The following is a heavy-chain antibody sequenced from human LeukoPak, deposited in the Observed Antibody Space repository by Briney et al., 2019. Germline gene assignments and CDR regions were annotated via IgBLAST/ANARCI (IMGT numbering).Heavy chain of an antibody. V-gene: IGHV3-23*01. D-gene: IGHD3-3*02. Sequence: GGSLRLSCAASGFTFSSYVMSWVRQAPGKGLEWVSGISGSGGNTYYADSVKGRFSISRDNSKNTLSLQMNSLRAEDTAVYYCAKPRGGLAYYMDVWGKGTTVTVSS. J-gene: IGHJ6*03. CDR1: GFTFSSYV. CDR2: ISGSGGNT. CDR3: AKPRGGLAYYMDV.